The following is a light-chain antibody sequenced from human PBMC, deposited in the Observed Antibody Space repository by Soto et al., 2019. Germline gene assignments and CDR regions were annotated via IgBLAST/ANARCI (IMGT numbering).Light chain of an antibody. J-gene: IGLJ2*01. CDR1: SSDIGGYNY. CDR2: DVS. CDR3: ASYASSNTVL. V-gene: IGLV2-14*03. Sequence: QSALTQPASVSGSPGQPITISCTGTSSDIGGYNYVSWYQQHPGKAPKLMIYDVSDRPSGVSNRFSGSKSGNTASLTISGLQAEDEADYYCASYASSNTVLFGGGTQLTVL.